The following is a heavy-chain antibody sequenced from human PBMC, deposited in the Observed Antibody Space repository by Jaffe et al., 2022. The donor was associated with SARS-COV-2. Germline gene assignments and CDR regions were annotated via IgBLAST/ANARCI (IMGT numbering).Heavy chain of an antibody. V-gene: IGHV3-11*01. CDR1: GFTFTDYF. D-gene: IGHD3-22*01. J-gene: IGHJ1*01. CDR3: ASAREYSFDSSGYIQH. Sequence: QVQLVESGGGLVRPGGSLRLSCAASGFTFTDYFMTWIRQAPGKGLEWVSYISSGDSTIYYADSVKGRFTISRDNAQNSLYLQMNSLRAEDTAVYYCASAREYSFDSSGYIQHWGQGTLVTVSS. CDR2: ISSGDSTI.